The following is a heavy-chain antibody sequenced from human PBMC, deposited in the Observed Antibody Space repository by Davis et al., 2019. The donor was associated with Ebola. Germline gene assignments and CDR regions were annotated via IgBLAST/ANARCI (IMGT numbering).Heavy chain of an antibody. Sequence: ASVKVSCKASGYTFADAYIHWVRQAPGQGLEWMGRIDSRSGDPTYAEKFQDRFSMTRDTSTSTVYMELSSLRSEDTAVYYCARAYSGTYYAPGYWGQGTLVTVSS. V-gene: IGHV1-2*06. J-gene: IGHJ4*02. CDR2: IDSRSGDP. CDR3: ARAYSGTYYAPGY. D-gene: IGHD1-26*01. CDR1: GYTFADAY.